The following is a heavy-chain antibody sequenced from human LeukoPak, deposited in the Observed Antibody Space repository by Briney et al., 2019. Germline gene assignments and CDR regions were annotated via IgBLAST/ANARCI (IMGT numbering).Heavy chain of an antibody. Sequence: RGESLKISCKGFGYSFTYYWIGWVHQMPGKGLEWRGIFYPGDSDTRYSPSFQGQVTISADKSISTAYLEWSSLSASDTAMYYGARCGEMATISRRYFDYWGQGTLVTVSS. D-gene: IGHD5-24*01. CDR1: GYSFTYYW. J-gene: IGHJ4*02. CDR3: ARCGEMATISRRYFDY. V-gene: IGHV5-51*07. CDR2: FYPGDSDT.